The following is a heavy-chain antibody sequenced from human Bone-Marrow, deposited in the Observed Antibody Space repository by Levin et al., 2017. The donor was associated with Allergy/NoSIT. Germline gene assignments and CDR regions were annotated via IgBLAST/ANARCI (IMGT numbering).Heavy chain of an antibody. Sequence: AASVKVSCKASGYVFTAYYIHWVRQAPGQGLEWVGWINPNSGGTGSAEKFQGRVTMTTDPSINTVYMELSGLRSDATAFYYCARDRPLYGGDSGSDYWGQGTLVTVSS. D-gene: IGHD4-23*01. CDR1: GYVFTAYY. J-gene: IGHJ4*02. CDR2: INPNSGGT. V-gene: IGHV1-2*02. CDR3: ARDRPLYGGDSGSDY.